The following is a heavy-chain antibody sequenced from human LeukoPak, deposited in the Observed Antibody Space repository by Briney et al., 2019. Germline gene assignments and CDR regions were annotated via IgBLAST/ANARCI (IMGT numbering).Heavy chain of an antibody. CDR2: ISGSGGST. J-gene: IGHJ4*02. V-gene: IGHV3-23*01. Sequence: GGSLRLSCAASGFTFSSYGMSWVRQAPGKGLEWVSAISGSGGSTYYADSVKGRFTISRDNSKNTLYLQMNSLRAEDTAVYYCAKDQSSSWTIDYWGQETLVTVSS. CDR1: GFTFSSYG. D-gene: IGHD6-13*01. CDR3: AKDQSSSWTIDY.